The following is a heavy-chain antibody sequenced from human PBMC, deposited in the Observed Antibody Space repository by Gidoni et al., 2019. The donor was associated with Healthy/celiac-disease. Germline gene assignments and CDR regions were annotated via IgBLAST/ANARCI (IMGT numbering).Heavy chain of an antibody. CDR2: ISGDGGST. CDR3: AKGELGDYYYYYGMDV. J-gene: IGHJ6*02. D-gene: IGHD7-27*01. Sequence: EVQLVESGGGVVQPGGSLRLSCAASGFTFDDYAMHWVRQVPGKGLEWVSLISGDGGSTYYADSVKGRFTISRDNSKNSLYLQMNSLRTEDTALYYCAKGELGDYYYYYGMDVWGQGTTVTVSS. V-gene: IGHV3-43*02. CDR1: GFTFDDYA.